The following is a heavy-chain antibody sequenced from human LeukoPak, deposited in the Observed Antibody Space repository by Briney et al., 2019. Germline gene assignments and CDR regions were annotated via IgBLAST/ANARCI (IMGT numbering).Heavy chain of an antibody. D-gene: IGHD1-26*01. Sequence: GGSLRLSCAASGFTFSSYGMHWVCQAPGKGLEWVAFIRYDGRNKYYADSVKGRFTISRDNSKNTLYLQMNSLRSEDTAVYYCAKDYSGSYPYYYYYYYMDVWGKGATVTISS. CDR3: AKDYSGSYPYYYYYYYMDV. V-gene: IGHV3-30*02. CDR1: GFTFSSYG. CDR2: IRYDGRNK. J-gene: IGHJ6*03.